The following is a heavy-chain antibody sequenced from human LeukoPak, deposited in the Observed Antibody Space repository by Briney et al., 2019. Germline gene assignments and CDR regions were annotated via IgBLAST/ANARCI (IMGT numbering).Heavy chain of an antibody. Sequence: PSETLSLTCPVHTGSLGANYWSWIRQPPGKGLEWMGGINQSDNINYNPSLLSRVTISLETSKNQFSLNLTSVTAADTAMYYCTGGRAFRYFDWSWGQGTVVTVSP. CDR3: TGGRAFRYFDWS. CDR2: INQSDNI. J-gene: IGHJ3*01. CDR1: TGSLGANY. D-gene: IGHD3-9*01. V-gene: IGHV4-34*01.